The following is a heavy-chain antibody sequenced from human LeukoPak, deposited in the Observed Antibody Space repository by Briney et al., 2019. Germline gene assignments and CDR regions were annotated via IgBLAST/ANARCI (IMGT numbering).Heavy chain of an antibody. CDR3: ARELSNGRGVPNY. V-gene: IGHV3-53*01. Sequence: GGSLRLSCAASGFTVSSNYMSWVRQAPGKGLEWVSVIYSGGSTYYADSVKGRFTISRDNSKNTLYLQMNSLRAEDTAVYYCARELSNGRGVPNYWGQGTLVTVSS. D-gene: IGHD1-26*01. CDR2: IYSGGST. CDR1: GFTVSSNY. J-gene: IGHJ4*02.